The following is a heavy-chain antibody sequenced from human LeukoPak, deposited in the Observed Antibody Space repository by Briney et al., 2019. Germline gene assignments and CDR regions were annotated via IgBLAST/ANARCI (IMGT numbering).Heavy chain of an antibody. Sequence: GGSLRLSCAASEFSVGSNYMTWVRQAPGKGLEWVSLIYSGGSTYYADSVKGRFTISRDNSKNTLYLLMNSLRADDTAVYYCARSEEYRVYRKWGQGTLVTVSS. D-gene: IGHD6-13*01. CDR3: ARSEEYRVYRK. V-gene: IGHV3-66*01. CDR1: EFSVGSNY. J-gene: IGHJ4*02. CDR2: IYSGGST.